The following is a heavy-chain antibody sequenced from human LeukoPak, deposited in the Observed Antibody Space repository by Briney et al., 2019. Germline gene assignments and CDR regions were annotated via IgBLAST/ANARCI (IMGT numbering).Heavy chain of an antibody. CDR1: GLSFTSFA. CDR3: ARASWVSSADAVR. V-gene: IGHV3-23*01. J-gene: IGHJ4*02. CDR2: LRGDGET. Sequence: PGGSLRLSCAASGLSFTSFAMSWVRQAPARGPEGVSSLRGDGETFYADSVRGRFTLSRDDSRNTVYLQLNNLRVEDTAIYYCARASWVSSADAVRWGQGTQVTVSS. D-gene: IGHD3-16*01.